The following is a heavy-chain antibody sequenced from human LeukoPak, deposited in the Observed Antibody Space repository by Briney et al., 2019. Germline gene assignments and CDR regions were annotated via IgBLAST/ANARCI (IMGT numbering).Heavy chain of an antibody. Sequence: QPGRSLRLSCAASGFAFSSYGMHWVRQAPGKGLEWVSIISYDGSKIYYGDSVKGRFTISKDDSENTLYLQMNSLSAEDTAVYYCAGSYSYYFDYWGQGTLVTVSS. D-gene: IGHD3-10*01. CDR1: GFAFSSYG. CDR3: AGSYSYYFDY. CDR2: ISYDGSKI. J-gene: IGHJ4*02. V-gene: IGHV3-30*03.